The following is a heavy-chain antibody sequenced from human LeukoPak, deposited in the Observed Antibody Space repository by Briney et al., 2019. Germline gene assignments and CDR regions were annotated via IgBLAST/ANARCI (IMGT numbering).Heavy chain of an antibody. J-gene: IGHJ4*02. V-gene: IGHV4-31*01. CDR1: GGSISSGGYY. Sequence: SQTLSLTCTVSGGSISSGGYYWSWIRQLPGKGLEWIGYIYYSGSTYYNPSLQSQVTISVDTSQNQFSLKLSSMTAADTAVYYCVRRTEWLQNFDYWGQGTLVTVSS. CDR3: VRRTEWLQNFDY. D-gene: IGHD5-24*01. CDR2: IYYSGST.